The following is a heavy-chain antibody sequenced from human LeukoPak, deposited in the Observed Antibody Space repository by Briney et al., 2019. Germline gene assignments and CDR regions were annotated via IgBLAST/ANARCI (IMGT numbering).Heavy chain of an antibody. J-gene: IGHJ6*02. CDR3: ARSLRYCTNGVCYHYYYGMDV. CDR1: GGSIGSGDYY. D-gene: IGHD2-8*01. Sequence: SETLSLTCTVSGGSIGSGDYYWSWIRQPPGKGLEWIGYIYYSGSTYYNPSLKSRVTISVDTSKNQFSLKLSSVTAADTAVYYCARSLRYCTNGVCYHYYYGMDVWGQGTTVTVSS. CDR2: IYYSGST. V-gene: IGHV4-30-4*01.